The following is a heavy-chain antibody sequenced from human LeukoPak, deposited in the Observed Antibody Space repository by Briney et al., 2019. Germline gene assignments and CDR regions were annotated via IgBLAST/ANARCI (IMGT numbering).Heavy chain of an antibody. CDR3: AKDHLGYCTSTSCSHFEF. V-gene: IGHV3-30*02. CDR1: GFDFSNYG. J-gene: IGHJ4*02. D-gene: IGHD2-2*01. Sequence: GGSLRLSCAASGFDFSNYGMHWVRQAPGKGLEWVAFVRHDGNSKYYADSVKGRFTVSRDNSKNTLYLQMSSLRVDDTAVYYCAKDHLGYCTSTSCSHFEFWGQGTLVTVSS. CDR2: VRHDGNSK.